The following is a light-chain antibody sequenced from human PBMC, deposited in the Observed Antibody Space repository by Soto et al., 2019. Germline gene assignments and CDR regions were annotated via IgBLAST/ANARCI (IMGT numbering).Light chain of an antibody. J-gene: IGKJ4*01. CDR3: QQTYSTPLT. V-gene: IGKV4-1*01. CDR1: QSPLYSSNNKNY. Sequence: DIVMTQSPDSLAVSLGERATINCTSSQSPLYSSNNKNYSAWYQKKPGKAPRLLIYAASSLQTGVPSRFSGRGSGTDFALTINSLQPEDFATYYCQQTYSTPLTFGGGTKVDIK. CDR2: AAS.